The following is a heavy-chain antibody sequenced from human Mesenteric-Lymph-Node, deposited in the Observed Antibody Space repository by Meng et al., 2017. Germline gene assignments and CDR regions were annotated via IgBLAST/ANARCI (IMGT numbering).Heavy chain of an antibody. D-gene: IGHD3-22*01. CDR2: ISAYNGNT. V-gene: IGHV1-18*01. J-gene: IGHJ1*01. CDR3: ARDRVLDYYDPSRKGYFQH. Sequence: QVQLVQAGADGKKPGASVKGSGKACGYTFTTYGITWVRQAPGQGLEWMGWISAYNGNTNYAQNLQGRVTMTTDTSTSTAFMELRSLTSDDTAVYYCARDRVLDYYDPSRKGYFQHWGQGTLVTVSS. CDR1: GYTFTTYG.